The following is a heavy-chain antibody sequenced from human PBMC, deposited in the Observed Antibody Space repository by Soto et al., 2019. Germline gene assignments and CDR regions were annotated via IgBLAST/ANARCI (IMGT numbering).Heavy chain of an antibody. CDR3: ARGGTMVSPRNWYYYGMDV. Sequence: PVGSLRLSCAASGFTFSSYAMHWVRQAPGKGLEWVAVISYDGSNKYYADSVKGRFTISRDNSKNTLYLQMNSLRAEDTAVYYCARGGTMVSPRNWYYYGMDVWGQGTTVTVS. CDR2: ISYDGSNK. J-gene: IGHJ6*02. D-gene: IGHD3-10*01. V-gene: IGHV3-30-3*01. CDR1: GFTFSSYA.